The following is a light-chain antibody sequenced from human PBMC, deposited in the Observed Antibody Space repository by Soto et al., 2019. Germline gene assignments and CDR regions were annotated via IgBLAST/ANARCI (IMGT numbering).Light chain of an antibody. V-gene: IGKV3-20*01. CDR2: GAS. Sequence: EIVLTQSPDTLSLSPGERVTLSCRASQSVTNNYLAWYQQKPGQGPRPLIHGASSRAADTPDRFSGSGSGTDFTLTISRLEPEDFALYYCHQYGATPGTFGQGTKLDIK. CDR3: HQYGATPGT. J-gene: IGKJ1*01. CDR1: QSVTNNY.